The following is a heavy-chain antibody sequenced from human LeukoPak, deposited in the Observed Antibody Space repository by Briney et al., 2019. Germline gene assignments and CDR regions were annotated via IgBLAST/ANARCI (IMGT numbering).Heavy chain of an antibody. CDR2: ISYDGSNK. Sequence: GGSLRLSCAASGFTFSSYGMHWVRQAPGKGLEWVAVISYDGSNKYYADSVKGRFTISRDNSKNTLYLQMNSLRADDTAVYYCAKTAVVITFRFDDWGQGALVTVSS. CDR1: GFTFSSYG. V-gene: IGHV3-30*18. D-gene: IGHD4/OR15-4a*01. J-gene: IGHJ4*02. CDR3: AKTAVVITFRFDD.